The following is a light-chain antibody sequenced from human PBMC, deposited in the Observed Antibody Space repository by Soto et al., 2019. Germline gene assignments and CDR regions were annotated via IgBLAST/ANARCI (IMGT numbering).Light chain of an antibody. V-gene: IGLV2-8*01. CDR2: EVN. J-gene: IGLJ2*01. CDR3: SSYAGSSIS. CDR1: SSDVGGYNY. Sequence: QSALTQPPSASGSPGQSVAISCTGTSSDVGGYNYVSWYQQHPGKAPKLVIFEVNKRPSGVPDRFSGSKSGNTASLTVSGLQAEDEADYYCSSYAGSSISFGGGTKLTVL.